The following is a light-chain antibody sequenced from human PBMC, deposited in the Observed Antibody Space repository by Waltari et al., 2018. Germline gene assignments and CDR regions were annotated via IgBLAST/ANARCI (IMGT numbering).Light chain of an antibody. CDR3: SSYTSSSTVV. V-gene: IGLV2-14*01. CDR1: SSDVGGYNY. J-gene: IGLJ2*01. Sequence: QSALTQPASVSGSPGPSITISCTGTSSDVGGYNYVSWYQQHPGQAPKLMIYDVSKRPSGVSNRFSGSKSGNTASLTISGLQAEDEADYYCSSYTSSSTVVFGGGTKLTVL. CDR2: DVS.